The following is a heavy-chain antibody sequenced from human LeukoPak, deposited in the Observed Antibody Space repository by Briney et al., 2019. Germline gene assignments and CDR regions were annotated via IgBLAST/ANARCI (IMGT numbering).Heavy chain of an antibody. J-gene: IGHJ4*02. CDR2: ISYDGRNI. V-gene: IGHV3-30*04. D-gene: IGHD2-2*01. CDR1: GFTFSSYP. Sequence: GRSLRLSCAASGFTFSSYPMHWVRQAPGKGLEWVAVISYDGRNIHYPDSVKGRFTISRDISTDTLWLQMDSLRTEDTAVYYCAKGPLRGTAAAIDYWGQGTLVTVSS. CDR3: AKGPLRGTAAAIDY.